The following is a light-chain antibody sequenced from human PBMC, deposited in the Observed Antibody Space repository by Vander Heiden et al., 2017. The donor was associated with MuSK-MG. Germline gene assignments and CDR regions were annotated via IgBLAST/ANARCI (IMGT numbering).Light chain of an antibody. CDR2: QDS. J-gene: IGLJ1*01. Sequence: SYELTQPPSVSVSPGQTASITCSGDKLGDKYACWSQQKPGQSPVLVIYQDSKRPSGIPERFSGSNSGNTATLTISGTQAMDEADYYCQAWDSSTFYVFGTGTKVTVL. CDR1: KLGDKY. V-gene: IGLV3-1*01. CDR3: QAWDSSTFYV.